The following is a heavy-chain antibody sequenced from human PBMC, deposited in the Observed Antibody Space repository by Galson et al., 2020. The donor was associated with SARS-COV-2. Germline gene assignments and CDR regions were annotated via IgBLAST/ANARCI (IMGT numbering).Heavy chain of an antibody. CDR1: GFTFSSYG. Sequence: GQSLKISCAASGFTFSSYGMHWVRQAPGKGLEWVAVISYDGSNKYYADSVKGRFTISRDNSKNTLYLQMNSLRAEDTAVYYCASSARGVAGAVDYWGQGTLVTVSS. D-gene: IGHD6-19*01. CDR2: ISYDGSNK. CDR3: ASSARGVAGAVDY. J-gene: IGHJ4*02. V-gene: IGHV3-30*03.